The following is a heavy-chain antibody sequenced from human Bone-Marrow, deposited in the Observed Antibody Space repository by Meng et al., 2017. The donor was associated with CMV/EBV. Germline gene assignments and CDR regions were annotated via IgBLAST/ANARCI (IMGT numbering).Heavy chain of an antibody. CDR3: ARGTIVLMVYALDY. D-gene: IGHD2-8*01. J-gene: IGHJ4*02. Sequence: ASVKVSCKASGYTFTSYDINWVRQATGQGLEWMGWMNPNSGNTGYAQKFQGRITMTRNTSISTAYMELSSLRSEDTAVYYCARGTIVLMVYALDYWGQATLVTVSS. V-gene: IGHV1-8*01. CDR2: MNPNSGNT. CDR1: GYTFTSYD.